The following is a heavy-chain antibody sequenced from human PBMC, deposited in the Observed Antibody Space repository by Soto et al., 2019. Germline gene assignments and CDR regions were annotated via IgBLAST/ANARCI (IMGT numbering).Heavy chain of an antibody. D-gene: IGHD4-4*01. CDR1: GGTFSSYT. CDR3: AREPRILTVTPSRYYIDY. CDR2: IIPILGIA. V-gene: IGHV1-69*04. Sequence: SVKVSCKASGGTFSSYTISWVRQAPGQGLEWMGRIIPILGIANYAQKFQGRVTITADKSTSTAYMELSSLRSEDTAVYYCAREPRILTVTPSRYYIDYRGPGTLVTVS. J-gene: IGHJ4*02.